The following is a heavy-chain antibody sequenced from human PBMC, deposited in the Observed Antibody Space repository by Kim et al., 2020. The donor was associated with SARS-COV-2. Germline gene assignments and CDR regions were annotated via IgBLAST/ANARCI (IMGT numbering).Heavy chain of an antibody. V-gene: IGHV3-30*18. D-gene: IGHD3-16*01. Sequence: GGSLRLSCAASGFTFSSYGMHWVRQAPGKGLEWVAVISYDGSNKYYADSVKGRFTISRDNSKNTLYLQMNSLRAEDTAVYYCAKEHYDYVWGPPLWGGMDVWGQGTTVTVSS. CDR1: GFTFSSYG. CDR2: ISYDGSNK. CDR3: AKEHYDYVWGPPLWGGMDV. J-gene: IGHJ6*02.